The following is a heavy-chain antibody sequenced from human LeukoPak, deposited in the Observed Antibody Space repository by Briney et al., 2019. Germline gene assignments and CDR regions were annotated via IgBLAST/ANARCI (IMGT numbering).Heavy chain of an antibody. D-gene: IGHD3-22*01. CDR3: ARVARWDSSGYLFDY. J-gene: IGHJ4*02. CDR2: INSYGSST. CDR1: GFTFSSYC. Sequence: GRSLRLSCAASGFTFSSYCLHWVRQAPGKGLEWVSCINSYGSSTRYADSVKGRFTISRENAKNTLYLQMNSLRAEDTAVYYCARVARWDSSGYLFDYWGQGTLVTVSS. V-gene: IGHV3-74*01.